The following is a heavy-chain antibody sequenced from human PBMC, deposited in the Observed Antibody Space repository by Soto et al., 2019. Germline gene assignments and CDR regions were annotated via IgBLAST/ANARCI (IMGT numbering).Heavy chain of an antibody. CDR2: ISGSGGST. CDR3: AHSPSWYPFGC. CDR1: GFTFSSYA. D-gene: IGHD3-16*01. V-gene: IGHV3-23*01. Sequence: GGCLRLSCAASGFTFSSYAMSWVRQAPGQGQDWVSAISGSGGSTYYADAVKGRFTISRDNAKTTLYLQMKSLKAEYTAVYYSAHSPSWYPFGCWGQGPLVIVSS. J-gene: IGHJ4*02.